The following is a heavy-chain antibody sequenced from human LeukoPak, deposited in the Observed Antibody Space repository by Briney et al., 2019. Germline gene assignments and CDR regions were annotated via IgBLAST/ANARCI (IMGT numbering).Heavy chain of an antibody. V-gene: IGHV1-46*01. D-gene: IGHD5-18*01. CDR1: GYTFTGYY. CDR2: INPSGGST. CDR3: ARDMRRGYSYGYPPYYFDY. Sequence: ASVKVSFKASGYTFTGYYMHWVRQAPGQGLERMGIINPSGGSTSYAQKFQGRVTMTRDTSTSTVYMELSSLRPEDTAVHYCARDMRRGYSYGYPPYYFDYWGQGTLVTVSS. J-gene: IGHJ4*02.